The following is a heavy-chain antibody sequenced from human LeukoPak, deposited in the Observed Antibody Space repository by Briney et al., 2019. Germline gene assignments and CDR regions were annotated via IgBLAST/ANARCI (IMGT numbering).Heavy chain of an antibody. CDR1: GFTFSSYW. D-gene: IGHD2-21*02. V-gene: IGHV3-7*01. CDR2: IKQDGSEK. CDR3: ARVAVTPILYYYYYYMDV. J-gene: IGHJ6*03. Sequence: PGGSLRLSCAASGFTFSSYWMSWVRQAPGKGLEWVANIKQDGSEKYYVDSVKGRFTISRDNAKNSLYLQMNSLRAEDTAVHYCARVAVTPILYYYYYYMDVWGKGTTVTVSS.